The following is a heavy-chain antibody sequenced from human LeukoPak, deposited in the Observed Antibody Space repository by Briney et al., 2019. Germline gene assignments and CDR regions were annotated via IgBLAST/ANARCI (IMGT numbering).Heavy chain of an antibody. J-gene: IGHJ2*01. V-gene: IGHV3-7*01. CDR1: GFTFSSYF. CDR3: ARTDYGDYDWYFDL. Sequence: GGSLRLSCAASGFTFSSYFMPWVRQAPGKGLEWVAHIKQDGSEKYYVDSVKGRFSISRDNARDSLYLQMNSLRAEDTAVYYCARTDYGDYDWYFDLWGRGTLVTVSS. CDR2: IKQDGSEK. D-gene: IGHD4-17*01.